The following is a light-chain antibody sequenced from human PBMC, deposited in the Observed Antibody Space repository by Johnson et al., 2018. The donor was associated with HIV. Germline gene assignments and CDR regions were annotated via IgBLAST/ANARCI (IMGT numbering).Light chain of an antibody. CDR3: GTWDNSLSTCAF. J-gene: IGLJ1*01. V-gene: IGLV1-51*02. CDR2: ENN. Sequence: QSVLTQPPSVSAAPGQKVTISCSGSSSNIGNNYVSWYQQLPGTAPKLLIYENNKRPSGIPDRFSGSKSGTSATLGIAGLQTGDEADYYCGTWDNSLSTCAFFGTGTKVTVL. CDR1: SSNIGNNY.